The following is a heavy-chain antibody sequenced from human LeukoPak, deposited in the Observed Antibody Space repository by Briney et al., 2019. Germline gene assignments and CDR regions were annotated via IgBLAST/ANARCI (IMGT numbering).Heavy chain of an antibody. Sequence: SETLSLTCAVYGGSFSGYYWSWIRQPPGKGLEWIGEINHSGSTNYNPSLKGRVTISVDTSKNQFSLKLSSVTAADTAVYYCARGRWLPFDYWGQGTLVTVSS. CDR2: INHSGST. CDR1: GGSFSGYY. D-gene: IGHD4-23*01. J-gene: IGHJ4*02. V-gene: IGHV4-34*01. CDR3: ARGRWLPFDY.